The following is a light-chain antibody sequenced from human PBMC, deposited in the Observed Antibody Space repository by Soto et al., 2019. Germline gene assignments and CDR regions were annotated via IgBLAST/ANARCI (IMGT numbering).Light chain of an antibody. CDR1: SSNIVRNY. V-gene: IGLV1-47*02. J-gene: IGLJ1*01. CDR2: GNN. Sequence: QSVLTQPPSASGTPGQRVTISCSGSSSNIVRNYVYWYQQLPGTAPKLLIFGNNQRPSGVHDRFSGSKSGTSASLAISGLRSADEADYYFAAWDDSMSGYVFGTGTKLTVL. CDR3: AAWDDSMSGYV.